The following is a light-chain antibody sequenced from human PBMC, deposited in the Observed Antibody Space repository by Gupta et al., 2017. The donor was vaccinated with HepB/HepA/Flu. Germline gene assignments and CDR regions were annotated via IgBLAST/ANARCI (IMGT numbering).Light chain of an antibody. CDR2: AAS. V-gene: IGKV1-27*01. CDR3: QKYYSAPFT. Sequence: IQTTQSPCYLAAAVGDRVTITCRASQAISNYVAWYQQKPGKVPKRLIYAASTLLSGVPSRFSGSGSGTDFTLTISSLQPEDVATYYCQKYYSAPFTFGPGTKVDLK. J-gene: IGKJ3*01. CDR1: QAISNY.